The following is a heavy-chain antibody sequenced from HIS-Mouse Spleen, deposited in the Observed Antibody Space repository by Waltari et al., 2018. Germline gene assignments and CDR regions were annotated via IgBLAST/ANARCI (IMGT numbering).Heavy chain of an antibody. CDR1: GFTFSSYG. CDR3: AKDTSGSYSDY. CDR2: ISYDGSNK. Sequence: VQLVESGGGVVQPGRSLRLSFAASGFTFSSYGMHWVRQAPGKGLEWVAVISYDGSNKYYADYVKGRFTISRDNSKNTLYLQMNSLRAEDTAVYYCAKDTSGSYSDYWGQGTLVTVSS. V-gene: IGHV3-30*18. D-gene: IGHD1-26*01. J-gene: IGHJ4*02.